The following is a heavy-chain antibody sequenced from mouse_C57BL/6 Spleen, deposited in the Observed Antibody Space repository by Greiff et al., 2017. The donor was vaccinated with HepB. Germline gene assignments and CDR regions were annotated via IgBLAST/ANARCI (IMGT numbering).Heavy chain of an antibody. CDR2: IDPANGNT. CDR3: AREGHCDYDEFAY. J-gene: IGHJ3*01. CDR1: GFNIKNTY. D-gene: IGHD2-4*01. V-gene: IGHV14-3*01. Sequence: EVMLVESVAELVRPGASVKLSCTASGFNIKNTYMHWVKQRPEQGLEWIGRIDPANGNTKYAPKFQGKATITADTPSNTAYLQLSSLTSEDTAIYYCAREGHCDYDEFAYWGQGTLVTVSA.